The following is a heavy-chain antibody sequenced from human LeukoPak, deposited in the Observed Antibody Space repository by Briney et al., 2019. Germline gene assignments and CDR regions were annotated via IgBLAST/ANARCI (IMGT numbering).Heavy chain of an antibody. CDR3: AKERGDFWSGYYPYYYYYYGMDV. D-gene: IGHD3-3*01. Sequence: GGSLRLSCAASGFTFGSYAMSWVRQAPGKGLEWVSAISGSGGSTYYADSVKGRFTISRDNSKNTLYLQMNSLRAEDTAVYYCAKERGDFWSGYYPYYYYYYGMDVWGQGTTVTVSS. V-gene: IGHV3-23*01. J-gene: IGHJ6*02. CDR2: ISGSGGST. CDR1: GFTFGSYA.